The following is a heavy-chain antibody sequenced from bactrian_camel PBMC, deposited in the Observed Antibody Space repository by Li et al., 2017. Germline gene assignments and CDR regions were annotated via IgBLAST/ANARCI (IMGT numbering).Heavy chain of an antibody. CDR3: GPANCRSCFPRN. Sequence: VQLVESGGGAVEAGGSLKLSCVTSGFTFSNYELSWVRQAPGKRLEWVSAITDDGTAYYKSSVKGRFTISRDNAKNTVYLQMNSLRSGDTAQYYCGPANCRSCFPRNRGQGTQVIVS. CDR1: GFTFSNYE. V-gene: IGHV3S40*01. J-gene: IGHJ4*01. CDR2: ITDDGTA.